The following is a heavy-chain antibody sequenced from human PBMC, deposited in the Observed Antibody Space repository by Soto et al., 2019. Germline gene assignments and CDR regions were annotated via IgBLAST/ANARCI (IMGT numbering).Heavy chain of an antibody. CDR3: ARAYYDFWSGPRDYYYYMDV. Sequence: GASVKVSCKASGYTLTRYDINWVRQATGQRPERMGWMNPNSGNTGYAQKFQGRVTMTRNTSISTAYMELSSLRSEDTAVYYCARAYYDFWSGPRDYYYYMDVWGKGTTVSVSS. V-gene: IGHV1-8*01. CDR2: MNPNSGNT. CDR1: GYTLTRYD. J-gene: IGHJ6*03. D-gene: IGHD3-3*01.